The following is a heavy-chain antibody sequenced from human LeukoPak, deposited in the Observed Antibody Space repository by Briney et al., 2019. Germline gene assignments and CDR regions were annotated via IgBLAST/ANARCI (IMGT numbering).Heavy chain of an antibody. CDR1: GFTFRSYA. J-gene: IGHJ4*02. V-gene: IGHV3-23*01. D-gene: IGHD6-13*01. Sequence: GGSLRLYCAASGFTFRSYAMRWVRQAPGKGLEWVSTISGSGSTIYYADSVKGRFTISRDNSKNTLYLQMNSLRAEDTAVYYCAKDRRGITAPGTLDYWGQGTLVTVSS. CDR3: AKDRRGITAPGTLDY. CDR2: ISGSGSTI.